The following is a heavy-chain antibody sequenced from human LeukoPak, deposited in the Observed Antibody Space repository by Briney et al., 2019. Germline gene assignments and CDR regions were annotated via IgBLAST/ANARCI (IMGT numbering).Heavy chain of an antibody. J-gene: IGHJ4*02. V-gene: IGHV1-69*01. Sequence: SVKVSCKASGGTFTNYAINWVRQAPGQGLEWMGGIIPIFDTTNYAQKFQGRVTITADESTSTAYMELSSLRSEDTAVYYCARVYDGSYYFDYWGQGTLVTVSS. CDR2: IIPIFDTT. D-gene: IGHD1-26*01. CDR1: GGTFTNYA. CDR3: ARVYDGSYYFDY.